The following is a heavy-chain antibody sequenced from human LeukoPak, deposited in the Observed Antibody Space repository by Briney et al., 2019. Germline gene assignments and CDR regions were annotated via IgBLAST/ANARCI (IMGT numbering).Heavy chain of an antibody. CDR2: IDPSGPKT. V-gene: IGHV1-46*01. J-gene: IGHJ4*02. CDR3: ARGALVGATGYFDY. CDR1: GYTFTTFY. D-gene: IGHD1-26*01. Sequence: GASVKVSCKASGYTFTTFYMHWVRQSPGQGLEWMGIIDPSGPKTTYSQKFQGRVTMTRDMSTSTVYMELSSLRSEDTAVYYCARGALVGATGYFDYWGQGTLVTVSS.